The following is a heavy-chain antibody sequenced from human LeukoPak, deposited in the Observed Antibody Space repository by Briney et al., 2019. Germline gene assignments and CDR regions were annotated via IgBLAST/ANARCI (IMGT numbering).Heavy chain of an antibody. D-gene: IGHD3-10*01. CDR3: ARGNTYYYGSGSRTKPMDV. CDR2: INHSGST. J-gene: IGHJ6*03. CDR1: GGSFSGYY. V-gene: IGHV4-34*01. Sequence: SETLSLTCAVYGGSFSGYYWSWIRQPPGKGLEWIGEINHSGSTNYNPSLKSRVTISVDTSKNQFSLKLSSVTAADTAVYYCARGNTYYYGSGSRTKPMDVWGKGTTVTVSS.